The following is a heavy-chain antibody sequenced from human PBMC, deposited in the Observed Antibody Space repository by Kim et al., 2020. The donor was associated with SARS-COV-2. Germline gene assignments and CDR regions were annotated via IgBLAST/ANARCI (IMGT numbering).Heavy chain of an antibody. V-gene: IGHV4-31*03. J-gene: IGHJ4*02. CDR1: GGSISSGGYY. D-gene: IGHD3-22*01. CDR3: ARELAPSGYYQGYFDY. CDR2: IYYSGST. Sequence: SETLSLTCTVSGGSISSGGYYWSWIRQHPGKGLEWIGYIYYSGSTYYNPSLKSRVTISVDTSKNQFSLKLSSVTAADTAVYYCARELAPSGYYQGYFDYWGQGTLVTVSS.